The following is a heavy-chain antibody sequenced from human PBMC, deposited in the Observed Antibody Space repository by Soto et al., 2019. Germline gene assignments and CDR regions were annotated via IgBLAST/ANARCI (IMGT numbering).Heavy chain of an antibody. CDR2: ISAYNGNT. V-gene: IGHV1-18*04. Sequence: GASVKVSCKASGYTFTSYGISWVRQAPGQGLEWMGWISAYNGNTNYAQKLQGRVTMTTDTSTSTAYMELRSLRSDDTAVYYCARDPAVVTPAAFATWAQRNTLTVS. D-gene: IGHD2-21*02. CDR1: GYTFTSYG. CDR3: ARDPAVVTPAAFAT. J-gene: IGHJ3*02.